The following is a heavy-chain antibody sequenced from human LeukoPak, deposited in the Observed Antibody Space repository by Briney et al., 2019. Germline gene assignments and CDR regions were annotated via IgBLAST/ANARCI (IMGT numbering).Heavy chain of an antibody. Sequence: SETLSLTCTVSGASISSYCWSWVRQSPGKGLEWIAYIYTNGRSDYNPSLKSRVTMSLDTSKNQLSMELRFLTAADTAVYYCATSHGAKTAPYDLRGQGTLVTVSS. CDR2: IYTNGRS. CDR1: GASISSYC. D-gene: IGHD4/OR15-4a*01. V-gene: IGHV4-4*09. J-gene: IGHJ4*02. CDR3: ATSHGAKTAPYDL.